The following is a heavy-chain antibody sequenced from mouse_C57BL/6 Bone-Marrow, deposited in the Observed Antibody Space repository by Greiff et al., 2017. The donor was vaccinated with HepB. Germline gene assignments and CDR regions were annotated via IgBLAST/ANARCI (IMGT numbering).Heavy chain of an antibody. Sequence: EADGGLVQPKGSLKLSCAASGFSFNTYAMNWVRQAPGKGLEWVARIRSKSNNYATYYADSVKDRFTISRDDSESMLYLQMNNLKTEDTAMYYCVRLWDYAMDYWGQGTSVTVSS. V-gene: IGHV10-1*01. D-gene: IGHD4-1*01. J-gene: IGHJ4*01. CDR2: IRSKSNNYAT. CDR1: GFSFNTYA. CDR3: VRLWDYAMDY.